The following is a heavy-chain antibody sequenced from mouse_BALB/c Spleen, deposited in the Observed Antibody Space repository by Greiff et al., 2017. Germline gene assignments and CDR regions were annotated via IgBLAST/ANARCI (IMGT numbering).Heavy chain of an antibody. D-gene: IGHD2-2*01. CDR1: GFTFSSYT. J-gene: IGHJ2*01. CDR3: TRAGYDGGYYFDY. V-gene: IGHV5-6-4*01. CDR2: ISSGGSYT. Sequence: EVQLVESGGGLVKPGGSLKLSCAASGFTFSSYTMSWVRQTPEKRLEWVATISSGGSYTYYPDSVKGRFTISRDNAKNTLYLQMSSLKSEDTAMYYCTRAGYDGGYYFDYWGQGTTLTVSS.